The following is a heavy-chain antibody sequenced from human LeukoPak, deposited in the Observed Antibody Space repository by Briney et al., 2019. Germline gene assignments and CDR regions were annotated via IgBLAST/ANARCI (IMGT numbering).Heavy chain of an antibody. D-gene: IGHD5-12*01. CDR1: GFTFSSYG. CDR3: AKKEEYGGYYGRYGMDV. Sequence: GRSLRLSCAASGFTFSSYGMHWVRQAPGKGLEWVAVISYDGSNKYYADSVKGRFTISRDNSKNTLYLQMNSLRPEDTAVYYCAKKEEYGGYYGRYGMDVWGQGTTVTVSS. J-gene: IGHJ6*02. V-gene: IGHV3-30*18. CDR2: ISYDGSNK.